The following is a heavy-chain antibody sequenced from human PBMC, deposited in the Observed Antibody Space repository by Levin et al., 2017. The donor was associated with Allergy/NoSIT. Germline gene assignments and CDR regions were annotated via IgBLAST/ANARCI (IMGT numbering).Heavy chain of an antibody. CDR2: IHHSGSA. V-gene: IGHV4-31*03. Sequence: SQTLSLTCTVSGDSISGGTLYWSWIRQRPGKGLEWIGFIHHSGSAYYNPSLKSRLTMSLDTSKSQFSLRVTSVTVADTAVYYCARDECAWLGECYGIDVWGQGTTVIVSS. CDR3: ARDECAWLGECYGIDV. J-gene: IGHJ6*02. D-gene: IGHD4-17*01. CDR1: GDSISGGTLY.